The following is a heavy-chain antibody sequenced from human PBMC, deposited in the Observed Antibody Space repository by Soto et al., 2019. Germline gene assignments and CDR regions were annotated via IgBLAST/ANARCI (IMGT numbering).Heavy chain of an antibody. J-gene: IGHJ1*01. V-gene: IGHV3-66*01. CDR3: ARDRIAVAGNPEYFQH. CDR2: IYSGGST. Sequence: EVQLVESGGGLVQPGGSMRLSCAASGFTVSSNYMSWVRQAPGKGLEWVSVIYSGGSTYYADSVKGRFNSSSDNSKNTLYLQMNSLRAEDTAVYDCARDRIAVAGNPEYFQHWGQGTMVTVSS. CDR1: GFTVSSNY. D-gene: IGHD6-19*01.